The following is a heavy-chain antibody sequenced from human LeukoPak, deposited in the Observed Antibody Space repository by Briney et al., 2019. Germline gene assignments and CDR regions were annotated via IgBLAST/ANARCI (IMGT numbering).Heavy chain of an antibody. D-gene: IGHD5-18*01. CDR2: IYYSGST. CDR3: ARSWIQLWAYFDY. CDR1: GGSISSHY. J-gene: IGHJ4*02. Sequence: SETLSLTCTVSGGSISSHYWSWIRQPPGKGLEWIGYIYYSGSTNYNPSLKSRVTISVDTSKNQFSLKLSSVTAADTAVYYCARSWIQLWAYFDYWGQGTLVTVSS. V-gene: IGHV4-59*11.